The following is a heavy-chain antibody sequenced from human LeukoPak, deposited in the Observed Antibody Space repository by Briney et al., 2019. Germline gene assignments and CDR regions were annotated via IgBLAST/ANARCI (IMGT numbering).Heavy chain of an antibody. Sequence: SHTLSLPRAVYGRFFSVYYWRWIRHPPGKALEWIGEINHSGSTNYNPALKSRVAISVGTSNNELSLKMSSVTAADTAVYYCARGGRGWLQFNWFDPWGQGTLVTVSS. V-gene: IGHV4-34*01. CDR1: GRFFSVYY. CDR2: INHSGST. CDR3: ARGGRGWLQFNWFDP. J-gene: IGHJ5*02. D-gene: IGHD5-24*01.